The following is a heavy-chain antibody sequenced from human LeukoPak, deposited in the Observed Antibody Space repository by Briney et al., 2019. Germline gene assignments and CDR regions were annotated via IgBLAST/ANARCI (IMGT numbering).Heavy chain of an antibody. CDR1: GFTFDDYA. CDR3: AKTRYSGYDFEAFDI. Sequence: TGGSLRLSCAASGFTFDDYAMHWVRQAPGKGLEWVSGISWNSGSIGYADSVKGRFTISRDNAKNSLYLQMNSLRAEDTALYYSAKTRYSGYDFEAFDIWGQGTMVTVSS. CDR2: ISWNSGSI. D-gene: IGHD5-12*01. V-gene: IGHV3-9*01. J-gene: IGHJ3*02.